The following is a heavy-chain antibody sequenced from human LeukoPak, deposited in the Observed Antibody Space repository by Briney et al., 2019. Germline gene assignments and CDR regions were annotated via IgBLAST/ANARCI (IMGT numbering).Heavy chain of an antibody. V-gene: IGHV4-4*02. CDR3: ARGQYYGSGSYCWFDP. CDR2: IYHSGST. J-gene: IGHJ5*02. D-gene: IGHD3-10*01. CDR1: GGSISSSNW. Sequence: SETLSLTCAVSGGSISSSNWWSWVRQPPGKGLEWIGEIYHSGSTNYNPSLKSRVTISVDKSKNQFSLKLSSVTAADTAVYYCARGQYYGSGSYCWFDPWGQGTLVTVSS.